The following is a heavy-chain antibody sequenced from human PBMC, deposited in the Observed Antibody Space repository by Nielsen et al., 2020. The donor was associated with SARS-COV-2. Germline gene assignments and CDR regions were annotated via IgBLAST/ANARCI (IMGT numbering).Heavy chain of an antibody. V-gene: IGHV3-48*02. J-gene: IGHJ3*02. CDR1: GFTFSSYW. CDR2: ISSSSSTI. CDR3: ARGEGGAFDI. Sequence: GESLKISCAASGFTFSSYWMNWVRQAPGKGLEWVSYISSSSSTIYYADSVKGRFTISRDNAKNSLYLQMNSLRDEDTAVYYCARGEGGAFDIWGQGTMVTVSS.